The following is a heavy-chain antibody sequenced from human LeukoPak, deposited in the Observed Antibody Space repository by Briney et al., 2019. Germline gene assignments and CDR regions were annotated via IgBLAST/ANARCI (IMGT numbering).Heavy chain of an antibody. J-gene: IGHJ3*02. D-gene: IGHD3-22*01. CDR2: IYYSGST. CDR3: ARDRITMIVVVSADDAFDI. V-gene: IGHV4-39*07. Sequence: SSETLSLTCTVSGGSISSSSYYWGWIRQPPGKGLEWIGSIYYSGSTYYNPSLKSRVTISVDTSKNQFSLKLSSVTAADTAVYYCARDRITMIVVVSADDAFDIWGQGTMVTVSS. CDR1: GGSISSSSYY.